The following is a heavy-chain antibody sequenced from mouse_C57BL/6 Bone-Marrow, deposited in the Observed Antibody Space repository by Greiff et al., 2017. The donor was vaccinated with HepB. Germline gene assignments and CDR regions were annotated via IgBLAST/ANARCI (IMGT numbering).Heavy chain of an antibody. J-gene: IGHJ1*03. CDR1: GYTFTDYE. V-gene: IGHV1-23*01. CDR2: IDPETCGT. Sequence: FQLQQSGAELVRPGASGYTFTDYEMHCVKQTPVHGLEWIGAIDPETCGTAYNQKFKGKATLTADKSSSTAYMELRSLTSEDSAVYYCTRFTWGYFDVWGTGTTVTVSS. CDR3: TRFTWGYFDV. D-gene: IGHD1-1*01.